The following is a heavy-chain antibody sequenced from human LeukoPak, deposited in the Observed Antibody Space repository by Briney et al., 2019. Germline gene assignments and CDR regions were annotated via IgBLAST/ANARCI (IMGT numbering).Heavy chain of an antibody. D-gene: IGHD6-13*01. J-gene: IGHJ6*02. V-gene: IGHV3-30*03. CDR2: TSYDGSNK. CDR3: ARDLGSIAAVGEDYYYYGMDV. CDR1: GFTFSSYG. Sequence: PGGSLRLSCAASGFTFSSYGMYWVRQAPGKGLEWVAVTSYDGSNKYYADSVKGRFTISRDNSKNTLYLQMNSLRAEDTAVYYCARDLGSIAAVGEDYYYYGMDVWGQGTTVTVSS.